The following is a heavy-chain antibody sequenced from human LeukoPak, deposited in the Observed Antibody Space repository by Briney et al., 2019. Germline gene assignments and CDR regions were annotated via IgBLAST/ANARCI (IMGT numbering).Heavy chain of an antibody. J-gene: IGHJ3*02. CDR1: GGSISSYY. CDR3: ARDGHSSGYPAAFDI. V-gene: IGHV4-4*07. Sequence: SETLSLTCTVSGGSISSYYWSWIRQPAGKGLEWIGRIYTSGSTNYNPSFKSRVTMSVDTSKNQFSLKLSSVTAADTAVYYCARDGHSSGYPAAFDIWGQGTMVTVSS. D-gene: IGHD3-22*01. CDR2: IYTSGST.